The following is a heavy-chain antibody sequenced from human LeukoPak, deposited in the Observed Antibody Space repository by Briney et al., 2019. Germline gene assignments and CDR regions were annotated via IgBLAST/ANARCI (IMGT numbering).Heavy chain of an antibody. CDR1: GFTFSSYW. V-gene: IGHV3-30*18. CDR3: AKDLAGTRYTYYFDY. Sequence: PGGSLRLSCAASGFTFSSYWMHWVRQAPGKGLEWVAVISYGGSNKYYADSVKGRFTISRDNSKNTLYLQMNSLRAEDTAVYYCAKDLAGTRYTYYFDYWGQGTLVTVSS. D-gene: IGHD1-1*01. J-gene: IGHJ4*02. CDR2: ISYGGSNK.